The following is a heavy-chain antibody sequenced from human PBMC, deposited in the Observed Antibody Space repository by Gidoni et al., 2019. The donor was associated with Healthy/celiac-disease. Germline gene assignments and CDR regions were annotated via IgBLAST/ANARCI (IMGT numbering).Heavy chain of an antibody. V-gene: IGHV3-21*01. CDR1: GFTFSRDS. D-gene: IGHD2-15*01. J-gene: IGHJ4*02. CDR2: ISISSSYI. CDR3: ARDPYKYCSGGSCYFDY. Sequence: EVQLVESGGGLVKPGGSRRLSCAASGFTFSRDSMNWVRQPPGKGLEWVSSISISSSYIYYADSVKGRFTISRDNAKNSLYLQMNSLRAEDTAVYYCARDPYKYCSGGSCYFDYWGQGTLVTVSS.